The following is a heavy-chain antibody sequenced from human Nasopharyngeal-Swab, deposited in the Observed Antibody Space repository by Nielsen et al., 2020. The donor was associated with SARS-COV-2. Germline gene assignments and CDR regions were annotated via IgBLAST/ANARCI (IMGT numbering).Heavy chain of an antibody. CDR1: GFTFSSYT. CDR3: TRALQATFDSKSSVY. Sequence: GESLKISCAASGFTFSSYTLNWVRQAPGKGLEWVSSITSSGTYIYYADSLKGRFTISRDDAKNSLYLQMNSLRAGDTAVYYCTRALQATFDSKSSVYWGQGTLVTVSS. V-gene: IGHV3-21*01. CDR2: ITSSGTYI. D-gene: IGHD5-24*01. J-gene: IGHJ4*02.